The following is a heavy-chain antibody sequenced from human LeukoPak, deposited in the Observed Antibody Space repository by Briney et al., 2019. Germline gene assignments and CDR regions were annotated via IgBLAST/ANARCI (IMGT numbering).Heavy chain of an antibody. CDR1: GFTFSSYA. CDR2: ISGSGGST. D-gene: IGHD3-22*01. V-gene: IGHV3-23*01. J-gene: IGHJ4*02. CDR3: AKEYSEYYRDTSGYFGSFDY. Sequence: GGSLRLSCAASGFTFSSYAMSWVRQAPGKGLEWVSGISGSGGSTHDADSVQGRFTVSRDNSKNTLYLQMNSLRPEDTAIYYCAKEYSEYYRDTSGYFGSFDYWGQGTLVTVSS.